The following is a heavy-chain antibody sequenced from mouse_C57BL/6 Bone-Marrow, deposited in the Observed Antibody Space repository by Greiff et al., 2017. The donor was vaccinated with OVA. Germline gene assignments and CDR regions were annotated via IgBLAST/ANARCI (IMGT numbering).Heavy chain of an antibody. CDR3: ARPNRSQFILDY. V-gene: IGHV1-50*01. CDR2: IDPSDSYT. CDR1: GYTFTSYW. D-gene: IGHD1-1*01. J-gene: IGHJ2*01. Sequence: VQLQQPGAELVKPGASVKLSCKASGYTFTSYWMQWVKQRPGQGLEWIGEIDPSDSYTNYTQKFKGKATLTVDTSSSTAYMQLSSLTSEDSAVYYCARPNRSQFILDYWGQGTTLTVSS.